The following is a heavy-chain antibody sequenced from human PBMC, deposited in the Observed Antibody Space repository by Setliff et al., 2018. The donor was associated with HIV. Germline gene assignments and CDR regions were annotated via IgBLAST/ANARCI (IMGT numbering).Heavy chain of an antibody. Sequence: VKVSCKASGYTFTTYDINWVRQAAGQGLEWMGWMNPNSGNTGYAQRFQGRLTMTRNTSISTAYMELNSLMSEDTAVYFCAIRREVVVATTRRGLDIWGQGTMVT. CDR3: AIRREVVVATTRRGLDI. V-gene: IGHV1-8*02. CDR2: MNPNSGNT. J-gene: IGHJ3*02. CDR1: GYTFTTYD. D-gene: IGHD2-15*01.